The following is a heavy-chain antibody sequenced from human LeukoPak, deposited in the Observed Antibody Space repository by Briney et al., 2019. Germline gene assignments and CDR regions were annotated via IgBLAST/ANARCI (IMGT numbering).Heavy chain of an antibody. CDR2: IYYSGST. V-gene: IGHV4-59*08. J-gene: IGHJ4*02. D-gene: IGHD2-8*01. CDR1: GGSISHYF. CDR3: ARRFEWYFDY. Sequence: PSETLSLTCTVSGGSISHYFWSWIRQPPGKALEWIGYIYYSGSTNYNPSLKSRVTISVDTSKNQFSLKLSSVTAADTAVYYCARRFEWYFDYWGQGTLVTVSS.